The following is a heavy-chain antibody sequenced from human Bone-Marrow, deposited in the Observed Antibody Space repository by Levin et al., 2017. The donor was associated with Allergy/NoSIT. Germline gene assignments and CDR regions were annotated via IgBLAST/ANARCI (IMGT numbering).Heavy chain of an antibody. CDR1: GFVFSRHS. V-gene: IGHV3-48*04. Sequence: PGGSLRLSCAASGFVFSRHSMNWVRQPPGKGLEWISFVNTTSSPIYYADSVNGRFTISRDDAKNSLFLQMNSLRVEDTAVYYCMLRTVKFDYWGRGTLVTVSS. J-gene: IGHJ4*02. D-gene: IGHD3-10*02. CDR2: VNTTSSPI. CDR3: MLRTVKFDY.